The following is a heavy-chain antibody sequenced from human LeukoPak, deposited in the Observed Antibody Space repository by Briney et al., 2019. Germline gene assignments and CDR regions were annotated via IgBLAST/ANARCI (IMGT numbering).Heavy chain of an antibody. Sequence: PGGSLRLSCAASGFTFSSYWMHWVRQAPGKGLVWVSRINSDGSSTSYADSVKGRFTISRDNAKNTLYLQMNSLRAEDTAVYYCAKDMPSRAVADAFDIWGQGTMVTVSS. CDR1: GFTFSSYW. V-gene: IGHV3-74*01. CDR3: AKDMPSRAVADAFDI. J-gene: IGHJ3*02. D-gene: IGHD6-19*01. CDR2: INSDGSST.